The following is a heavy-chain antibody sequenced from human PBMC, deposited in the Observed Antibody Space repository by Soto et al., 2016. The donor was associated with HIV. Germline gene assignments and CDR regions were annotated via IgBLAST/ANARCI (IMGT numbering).Heavy chain of an antibody. V-gene: IGHV1-69*01. CDR2: IIPIFGTA. D-gene: IGHD3-22*01. CDR1: GGTFRSDG. Sequence: QVQLVQSGAEVKRPGSSLKVSCKASGGTFRSDGVSWVRQAPGQGLEWMGGIIPIFGTANYAQKFQGRVTITADESTSTAYMELSSLRSEDTAVYYCARIARDYDSSGYYYGDYWGQGTLVTVSS. CDR3: ARIARDYDSSGYYYGDY. J-gene: IGHJ4*02.